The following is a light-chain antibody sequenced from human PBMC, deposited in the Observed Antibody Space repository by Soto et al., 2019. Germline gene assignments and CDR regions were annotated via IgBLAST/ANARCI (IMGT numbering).Light chain of an antibody. Sequence: DIQMTQSPSTLSASVGDRVTITCRASQSVLSWVAWYQQKPGKVPKLLIYKASSLEGGVPPRFSGSGSGTEFTLTISSLQPDDFATYYCQQYSTYSWAFGQGTKVEIK. J-gene: IGKJ1*01. CDR2: KAS. CDR3: QQYSTYSWA. CDR1: QSVLSW. V-gene: IGKV1-5*03.